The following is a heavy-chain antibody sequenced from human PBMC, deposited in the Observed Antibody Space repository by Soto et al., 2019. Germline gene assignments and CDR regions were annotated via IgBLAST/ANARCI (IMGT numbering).Heavy chain of an antibody. D-gene: IGHD3-22*01. J-gene: IGHJ6*02. Sequence: QVQLVESGGGVVQPGRSLRLSCAASGFTFSSYGMHWVRQAPGKGLEWVAVIWYDGSNKYYADSVKGRFTISRDNSKNTLYLQMNSLRAEDTAVYYCARDAGADEYDSDYYYGMDVWGQGTTVTVSS. CDR3: ARDAGADEYDSDYYYGMDV. CDR2: IWYDGSNK. V-gene: IGHV3-33*01. CDR1: GFTFSSYG.